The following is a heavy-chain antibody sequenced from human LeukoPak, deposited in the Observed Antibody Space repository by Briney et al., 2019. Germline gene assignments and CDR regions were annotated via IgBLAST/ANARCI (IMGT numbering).Heavy chain of an antibody. CDR2: ISPGGGTST. CDR3: ARSPPLGAFDY. D-gene: IGHD4-17*01. V-gene: IGHV3-23*01. Sequence: GGSLRLSCAASGFTFSSYTMSWVGRGPGKGLKWVSVISPGGGTSTSYADSVKGRFTISRDNSKNTLYLQMNNLRADDTAIYYCARSPPLGAFDYWGQGTLVTVSS. J-gene: IGHJ4*02. CDR1: GFTFSSYT.